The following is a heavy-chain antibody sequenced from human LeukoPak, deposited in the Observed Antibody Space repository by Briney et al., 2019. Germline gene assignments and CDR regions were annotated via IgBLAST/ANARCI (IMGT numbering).Heavy chain of an antibody. V-gene: IGHV3-13*04. CDR3: AREGFCGGDCPGYFDL. CDR2: IDTAGNA. CDR1: GFTFSNYD. Sequence: GGSLRLSCAASGFTFSNYDMYWVRQSPGKGVEWVSAIDTAGNAYFPGSVQGRFTISRENAANSLYLQMNSLGAGDTAMYYCAREGFCGGDCPGYFDLWGRGTLVPVSS. D-gene: IGHD2-21*02. J-gene: IGHJ2*01.